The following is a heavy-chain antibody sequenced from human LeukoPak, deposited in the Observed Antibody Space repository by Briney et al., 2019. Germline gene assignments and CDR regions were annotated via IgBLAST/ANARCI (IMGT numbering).Heavy chain of an antibody. D-gene: IGHD2-21*02. V-gene: IGHV1-69*04. CDR3: ATGPQHSCGGGCYSDYFDY. CDR1: GGTFNSYG. J-gene: IGHJ4*02. CDR2: IIPIDGIA. Sequence: ASVKVSCKASGGTFNSYGISWVRQAPGQGLEWMGRIIPIDGIANYAQKFQGRVTITADKSTSTAYMELSSLRSEDTAVYYCATGPQHSCGGGCYSDYFDYWGQGTLVTVFS.